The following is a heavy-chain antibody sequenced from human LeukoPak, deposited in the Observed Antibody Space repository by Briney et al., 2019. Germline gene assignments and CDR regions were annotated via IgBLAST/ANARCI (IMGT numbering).Heavy chain of an antibody. CDR1: GGSISSYY. CDR2: IYTSGST. Sequence: SETLSLTCTVSGGSISSYYCSWIRQPAGKGLEWIGRIYTSGSTNYNPSLKSRVTMSVDTSKNQFSLKLSSVTAADTAVYYCARGRTVAGTMGDNYFQHWGQGTLVTVSS. CDR3: ARGRTVAGTMGDNYFQH. V-gene: IGHV4-4*07. J-gene: IGHJ1*01. D-gene: IGHD6-19*01.